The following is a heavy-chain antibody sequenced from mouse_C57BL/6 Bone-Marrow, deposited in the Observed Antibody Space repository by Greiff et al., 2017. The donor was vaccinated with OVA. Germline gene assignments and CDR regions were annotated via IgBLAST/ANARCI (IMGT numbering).Heavy chain of an antibody. D-gene: IGHD2-5*01. CDR1: GFTFSDYG. Sequence: EVQVVESGGGLVKPGGSLKLSCAASGFTFSDYGMHWVRQAPEKGLEWVAYISSGSSTIYYADTVKGRFTISRDNAKNTLFLQMTSLRSEDTAMYYCAKGGYSNYNYAMDYWGQGTSVTVSS. V-gene: IGHV5-17*01. J-gene: IGHJ4*01. CDR3: AKGGYSNYNYAMDY. CDR2: ISSGSSTI.